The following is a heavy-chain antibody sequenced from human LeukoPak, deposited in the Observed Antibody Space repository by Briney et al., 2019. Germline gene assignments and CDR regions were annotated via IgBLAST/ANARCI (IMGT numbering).Heavy chain of an antibody. D-gene: IGHD5-12*01. CDR3: ARVDGYSGYAPADYFDY. V-gene: IGHV4-59*01. Sequence: SETLSLTCTVSGGSISSYYWSWIRQPPEKGLEWIGYIYYSGSTNYNPSLKGRVTMSVDTSKNQFSLKLSSVTAADTAVYYCARVDGYSGYAPADYFDYWGQGTLVTVSS. CDR1: GGSISSYY. CDR2: IYYSGST. J-gene: IGHJ4*02.